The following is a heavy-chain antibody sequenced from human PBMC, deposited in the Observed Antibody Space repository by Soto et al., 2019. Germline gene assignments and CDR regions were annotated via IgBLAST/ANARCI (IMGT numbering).Heavy chain of an antibody. CDR3: AEGGGDGYFY. D-gene: IGHD5-18*01. Sequence: EVQLLESGGGLVQPGGSLRLSCAASGFTFSSYAMSWVRQXPXKGLEWVSAISGSGGSTYYADSVKGRFTISRDNSKNTXYXXXNSXRAXDTAVYYCAEGGGDGYFYWGQGTLVTVSS. CDR1: GFTFSSYA. J-gene: IGHJ4*02. V-gene: IGHV3-23*01. CDR2: ISGSGGST.